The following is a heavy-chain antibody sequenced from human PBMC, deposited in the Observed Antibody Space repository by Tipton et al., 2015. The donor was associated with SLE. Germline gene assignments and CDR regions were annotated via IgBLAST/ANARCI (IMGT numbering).Heavy chain of an antibody. V-gene: IGHV1-2*06. J-gene: IGHJ4*02. CDR1: GYTFTGYY. CDR3: ARGAPDTIFGVVDY. Sequence: QLVQSGAEVKKPGASVKVSCKASGYTFTGYYMHWVRQAPGQGLEWMGRINPDSGGTNYAQKFLGRVTMTWDTSISTAYMELSRLRSDDTAVYYCARGAPDTIFGVVDYWGQGTLVTVSS. CDR2: INPDSGGT. D-gene: IGHD3-3*01.